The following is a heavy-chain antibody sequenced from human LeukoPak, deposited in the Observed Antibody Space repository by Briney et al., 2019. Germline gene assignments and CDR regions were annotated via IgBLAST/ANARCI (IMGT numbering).Heavy chain of an antibody. V-gene: IGHV3-21*01. J-gene: IGHJ6*02. CDR1: GFTFSSYS. D-gene: IGHD2-2*01. Sequence: PVGSLRISCAASGFTFSSYSMNWVRQAPGKVLEWVSSISSSSSYIYYADSVKGRFTISRDNAKNSLYLQMNSLRAEDTAVYYCARVLGYCSSTSCDYYYGMDVWGQGTTVTVSS. CDR3: ARVLGYCSSTSCDYYYGMDV. CDR2: ISSSSSYI.